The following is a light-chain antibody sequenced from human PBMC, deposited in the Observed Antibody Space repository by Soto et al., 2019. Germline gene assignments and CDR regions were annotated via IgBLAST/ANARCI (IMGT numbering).Light chain of an antibody. CDR1: KNDVGFYDF. CDR2: EVV. Sequence: QSVLTQPPSASGSPGQSVTISCTGTKNDVGFYDFVSWYQHHPGKAPRLIIYEVVQRPSGVPDRFSGSKSGASASLAITGLQAEDEADYYCQSYDSSLSAYVFGPGTKVTVL. CDR3: QSYDSSLSAYV. J-gene: IGLJ1*01. V-gene: IGLV2-8*01.